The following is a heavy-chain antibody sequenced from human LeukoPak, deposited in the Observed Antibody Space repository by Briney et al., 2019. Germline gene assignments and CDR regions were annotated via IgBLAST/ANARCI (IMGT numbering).Heavy chain of an antibody. CDR2: INPNSGGT. CDR3: ETSVVRDSSGYYWLNY. CDR1: GYTFTGYY. V-gene: IGHV1-2*06. Sequence: GASVKVSCKASGYTFTGYYMHWVRQAPGQGLEWMGRINPNSGGTNYAQKFQGRVTMTRDTSISTAYMELSRLRSDDTAVYYCETSVVRDSSGYYWLNYWGQGTLVTVSS. D-gene: IGHD3-22*01. J-gene: IGHJ4*02.